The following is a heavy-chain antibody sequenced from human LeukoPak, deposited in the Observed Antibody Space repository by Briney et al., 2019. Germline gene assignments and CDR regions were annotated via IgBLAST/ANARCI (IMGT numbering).Heavy chain of an antibody. Sequence: SETLSLTCTVSGGSISTYYWSWIRQSPGKGLEYIGHIYYDGTTKYNPSLESPVTISVDTSKNQFSLSLTSVTAADTAVYYCARGEQYGSGTVQFDYWGQGTLVTVSS. V-gene: IGHV4-59*12. CDR1: GGSISTYY. J-gene: IGHJ4*02. D-gene: IGHD3-10*01. CDR2: IYYDGTT. CDR3: ARGEQYGSGTVQFDY.